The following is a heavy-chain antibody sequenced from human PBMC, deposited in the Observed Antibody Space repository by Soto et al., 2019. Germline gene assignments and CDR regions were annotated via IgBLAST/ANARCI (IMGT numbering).Heavy chain of an antibody. D-gene: IGHD2-2*01. J-gene: IGHJ4*02. V-gene: IGHV1-69*06. CDR3: AGRCDSTSCLAHFDY. CDR1: GGTFNNFV. CDR2: IIPIFGTA. Sequence: SVKVSCNASGGTFNNFVINWVRQAPGQGLEWMGGIIPIFGTANYAQKFQGRVTITADKSTSTAYMELNSLRSEDTAVYYCAGRCDSTSCLAHFDYWGQGTLVTAPQ.